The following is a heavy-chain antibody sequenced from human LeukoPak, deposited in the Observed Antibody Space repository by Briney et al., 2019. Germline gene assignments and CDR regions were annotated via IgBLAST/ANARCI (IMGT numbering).Heavy chain of an antibody. Sequence: GGSLRLSCAASGFTFSSYAMSWVRQAPGKGLEWVSAISGSGGSTYYADSVKGRFTISRDSSKNTLYLQMNSLRAEDTAVYYCASLINIVVVIAILLAWFDPWGQGTLVTVSS. CDR2: ISGSGGST. D-gene: IGHD2-21*01. CDR1: GFTFSSYA. J-gene: IGHJ5*02. CDR3: ASLINIVVVIAILLAWFDP. V-gene: IGHV3-23*01.